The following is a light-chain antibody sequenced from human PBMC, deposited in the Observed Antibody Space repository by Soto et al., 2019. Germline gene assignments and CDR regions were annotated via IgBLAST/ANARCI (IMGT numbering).Light chain of an antibody. Sequence: EIVMTQSPATLSVSPGERATLSCRASQSVSSNLAWYQQKPGQAPRLLIYGASTRATGLPARFSGSGSGTEFTLTIRSLQSEDFAVYYCQQYNNWPRTFGPGTKVDFK. CDR3: QQYNNWPRT. J-gene: IGKJ3*01. CDR1: QSVSSN. CDR2: GAS. V-gene: IGKV3-15*01.